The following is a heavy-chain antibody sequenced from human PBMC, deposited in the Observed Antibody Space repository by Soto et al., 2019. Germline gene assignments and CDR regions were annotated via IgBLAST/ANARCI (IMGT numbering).Heavy chain of an antibody. Sequence: GGSLRLSCAASGFTFDDYAMHWVRQAPGKGLEWVSGISWNSGSIGYADSVKGRFTISRDNAKNSLYLQMNSLRAEDTALYYCAKDMVVVVPADPPKYYYYMDVWGKGTTVTVSS. V-gene: IGHV3-9*01. D-gene: IGHD2-2*01. CDR2: ISWNSGSI. CDR1: GFTFDDYA. J-gene: IGHJ6*03. CDR3: AKDMVVVVPADPPKYYYYMDV.